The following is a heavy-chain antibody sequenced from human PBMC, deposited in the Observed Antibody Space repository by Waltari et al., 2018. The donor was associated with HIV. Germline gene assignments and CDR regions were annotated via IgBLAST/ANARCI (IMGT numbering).Heavy chain of an antibody. D-gene: IGHD3-10*01. Sequence: QVQLVQSGAEVKKPGSSLKVSCAASAGTFSTYPISWVRQAPGQGLEWMGGILPIFGVSNYAQKFQGRVTITADESTSTAYMELSSLRSEDTAVYYCARDLGAGSLRGTLWGQGTLVIVSS. CDR2: ILPIFGVS. J-gene: IGHJ4*02. CDR3: ARDLGAGSLRGTL. CDR1: AGTFSTYP. V-gene: IGHV1-69*01.